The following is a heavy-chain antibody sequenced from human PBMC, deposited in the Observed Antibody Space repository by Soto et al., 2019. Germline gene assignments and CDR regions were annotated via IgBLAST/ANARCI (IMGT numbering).Heavy chain of an antibody. CDR3: ERDSIRVPADFDY. J-gene: IGHJ4*02. D-gene: IGHD1-20*01. Sequence: VQLVESGGGVVQPGRSLRLSCAASGFTFTNYGFHWVRQAPGKGLEWVAAIWSDGNNRYNGGAVEGRFTISKDNSKNMLYLQMNDLRVEDTALYYCERDSIRVPADFDYWGQGTLVTVSS. CDR1: GFTFTNYG. CDR2: IWSDGNNR. V-gene: IGHV3-33*01.